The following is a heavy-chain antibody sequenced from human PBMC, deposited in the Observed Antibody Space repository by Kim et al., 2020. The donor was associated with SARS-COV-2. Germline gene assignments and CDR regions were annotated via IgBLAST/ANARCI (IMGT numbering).Heavy chain of an antibody. CDR3: ARGYSSGWYGY. V-gene: IGHV4-4*02. Sequence: GTLSLTFAVFGGSISSSNWWSWVRQPPGRGLEWIGEIYHSGSTNYNPSLNCRFTISVDKSTKQFSLKLSSVAAADTAVYDCARGYSSGWYGYWGQGTLVTVSS. CDR1: GGSISSSNW. D-gene: IGHD6-19*01. CDR2: IYHSGST. J-gene: IGHJ4*02.